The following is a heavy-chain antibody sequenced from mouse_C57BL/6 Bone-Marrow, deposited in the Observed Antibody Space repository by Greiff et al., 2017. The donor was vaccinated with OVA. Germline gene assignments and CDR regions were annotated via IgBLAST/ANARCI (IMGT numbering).Heavy chain of an antibody. V-gene: IGHV5-6*01. CDR2: ISSGGSYT. CDR3: AREYYGSSPLFAY. CDR1: GFTFSSYG. J-gene: IGHJ3*01. D-gene: IGHD1-1*01. Sequence: EVKVVESGGDLVKPGGSLKLSCAASGFTFSSYGMSWVRQTPDKRLEWVATISSGGSYTYYPDRVKGRFTISRDNAKNTLYLQMSSLKSEDTAMYYCAREYYGSSPLFAYWGQGTLVTVSA.